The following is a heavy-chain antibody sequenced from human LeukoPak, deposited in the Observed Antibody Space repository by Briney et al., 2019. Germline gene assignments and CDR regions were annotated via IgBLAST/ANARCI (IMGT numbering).Heavy chain of an antibody. D-gene: IGHD2-2*01. CDR1: GYTFTGYY. V-gene: IGHV1-2*02. Sequence: ASVKVSCKASGYTFTGYYMHWVRQAPGQGLELMGWINPNSGGTNYEQKFQGRVTMTRDTSISTAYMELSRLRSDDTAVYYSARDHGYCSSTSCYNWFDPWGQGTLVTVSS. J-gene: IGHJ5*02. CDR3: ARDHGYCSSTSCYNWFDP. CDR2: INPNSGGT.